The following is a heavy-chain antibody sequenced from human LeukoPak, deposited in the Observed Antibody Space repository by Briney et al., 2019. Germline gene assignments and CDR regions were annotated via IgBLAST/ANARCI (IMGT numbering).Heavy chain of an antibody. CDR1: TFTFSSYA. J-gene: IGHJ4*02. CDR2: ISAGADST. Sequence: GGSLRLSCAASTFTFSSYAMSWVRQAPGKGLEWVSAISAGADSTYYADSVKGRFTISRDNSRNTLYLQMNSLRAEDTAVYYCAKRGMTTIKEGFDYWGQGTLVTVSP. V-gene: IGHV3-23*01. CDR3: AKRGMTTIKEGFDY. D-gene: IGHD5-24*01.